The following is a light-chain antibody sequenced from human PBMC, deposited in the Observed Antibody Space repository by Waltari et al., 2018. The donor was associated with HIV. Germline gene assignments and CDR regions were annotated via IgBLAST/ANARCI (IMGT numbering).Light chain of an antibody. V-gene: IGKV1-5*03. CDR3: QQYNSYPMYT. J-gene: IGKJ2*01. CDR2: KAS. Sequence: DIQMTQSPSTLSASVGDRVTFTCRVSQSISSWLAWYQQKPGKAPKLLIYKASTLQSGVPSRFSGSGSVTEFTLTISSLQPDDFATYYCQQYNSYPMYTFGQGTKLEIK. CDR1: QSISSW.